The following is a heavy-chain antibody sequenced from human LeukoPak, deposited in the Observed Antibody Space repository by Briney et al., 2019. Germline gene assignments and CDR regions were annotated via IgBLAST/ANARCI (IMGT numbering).Heavy chain of an antibody. CDR1: RFTFSTYG. D-gene: IGHD5-24*01. J-gene: IGHJ4*02. CDR3: ARDSARAGYNFDY. V-gene: IGHV3-30*03. CDR2: ISYDGSNK. Sequence: GGSLRLSCAGSRFTFSTYGMHWVRQAPGKGLEWVAFISYDGSNKYSGDSVKGRFTISRDNSKNTLYLQMNSLRAEDTAVYYCARDSARAGYNFDYWGQETLVTVSS.